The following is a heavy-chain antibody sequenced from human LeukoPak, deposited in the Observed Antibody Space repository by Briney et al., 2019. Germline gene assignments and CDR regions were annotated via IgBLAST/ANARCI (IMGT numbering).Heavy chain of an antibody. CDR3: ARDYDSNDAFDI. CDR1: GGSISSYY. D-gene: IGHD3-22*01. J-gene: IGHJ3*02. Sequence: SETLSLTCTVSGGSISSYYWSWIRQPAGKGLEWIGRIYTSGSTNYNPSLKSRVTMSVDTSKNQFSLKLSSETAADTAVYYCARDYDSNDAFDIWGQGTMVTVSS. CDR2: IYTSGST. V-gene: IGHV4-4*07.